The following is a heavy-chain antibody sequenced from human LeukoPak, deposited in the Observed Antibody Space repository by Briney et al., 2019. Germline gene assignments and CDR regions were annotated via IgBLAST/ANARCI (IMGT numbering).Heavy chain of an antibody. D-gene: IGHD6-19*01. V-gene: IGHV3-53*01. Sequence: GGSLRLSCAASGFTVSSNYMSWVRQAPGKGLEWVSVIYSGGSTYYADSVKGRFTISRDNSKNTLYLQMNSLRAEDTAVYYCAKDSNQWPHLTDVWGQGTTVTVSS. J-gene: IGHJ6*02. CDR2: IYSGGST. CDR1: GFTVSSNY. CDR3: AKDSNQWPHLTDV.